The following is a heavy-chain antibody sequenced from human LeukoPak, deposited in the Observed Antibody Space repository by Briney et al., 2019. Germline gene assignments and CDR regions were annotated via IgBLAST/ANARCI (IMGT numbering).Heavy chain of an antibody. Sequence: PGGSLRLSCLASGFTFRHYAMNWVRQAPGKGLEWVSAISFSGGLAYYADSVKGRFTISRDNSKNTLYLEMNSLRAEDTAVYCCAKITEYCSGGSCYTGDYWGQGTLVTVSS. CDR2: ISFSGGLA. CDR1: GFTFRHYA. D-gene: IGHD2-15*01. CDR3: AKITEYCSGGSCYTGDY. J-gene: IGHJ4*02. V-gene: IGHV3-23*01.